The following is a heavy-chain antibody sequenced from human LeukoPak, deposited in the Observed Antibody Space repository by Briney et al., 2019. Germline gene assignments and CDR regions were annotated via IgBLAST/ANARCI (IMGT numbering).Heavy chain of an antibody. Sequence: ASVKVSCKASGYTFTGYYMHWVRQAPGQGLEWMGWINPNSGGTNYAQKFQGRVTMTRDTSISTAYMELSRLRSDDTAVYYCARPHITIFGVVIGAFDIWGQGTMVTVSS. CDR3: ARPHITIFGVVIGAFDI. D-gene: IGHD3-3*01. J-gene: IGHJ3*02. CDR1: GYTFTGYY. CDR2: INPNSGGT. V-gene: IGHV1-2*02.